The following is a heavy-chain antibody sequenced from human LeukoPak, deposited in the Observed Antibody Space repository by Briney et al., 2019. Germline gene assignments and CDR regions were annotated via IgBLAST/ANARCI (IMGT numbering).Heavy chain of an antibody. CDR2: IRYDGTNK. CDR3: ATFPYYFDSSGSYYFDF. J-gene: IGHJ4*02. D-gene: IGHD3-22*01. CDR1: GFTFSNYG. Sequence: GGSLRLSCAASGFTFSNYGMHWVRQAPGKGLEWVAFIRYDGTNKYYADSVKGRFTISRDNSKNTLYLQMNSLIAEDTAVFYCATFPYYFDSSGSYYFDFWGQGTLVTVSS. V-gene: IGHV3-30*02.